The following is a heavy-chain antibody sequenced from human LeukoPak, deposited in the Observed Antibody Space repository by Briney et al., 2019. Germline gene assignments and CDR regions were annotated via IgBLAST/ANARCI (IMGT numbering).Heavy chain of an antibody. CDR2: IYTSGST. J-gene: IGHJ6*02. D-gene: IGHD1-14*01. V-gene: IGHV4-4*07. Sequence: SETLSLTCTVSGGSISSYYWSWIRQPAGKGLEWIGRIYTSGSTNYNPSPKSRVTMSVDTSKNQFSLKLSSVTAADTAVYYCPREITTYIYYYYGMDVWGQGTSVTVSS. CDR3: PREITTYIYYYYGMDV. CDR1: GGSISSYY.